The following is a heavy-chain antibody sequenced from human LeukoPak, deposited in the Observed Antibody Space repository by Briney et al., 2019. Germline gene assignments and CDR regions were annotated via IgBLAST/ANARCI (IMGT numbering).Heavy chain of an antibody. Sequence: PSETLSLTCAVYGGSFSGYYWSWIRQPPGKGLEWVSSISSSSSYIYYADSVEGRFTISRDNAKNSLYLQMNSLRAEDTAVYYCAREGPKVLIVGVGGYYMDVWGKGTTVTVSS. CDR3: AREGPKVLIVGVGGYYMDV. J-gene: IGHJ6*03. D-gene: IGHD1-26*01. V-gene: IGHV3-21*01. CDR2: ISSSSSYI. CDR1: GGSFSGYY.